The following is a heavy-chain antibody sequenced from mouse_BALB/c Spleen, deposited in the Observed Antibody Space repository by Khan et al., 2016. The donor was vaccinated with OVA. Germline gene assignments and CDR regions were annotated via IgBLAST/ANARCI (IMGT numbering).Heavy chain of an antibody. CDR3: TRLGYYCGSEGFAY. Sequence: EVELVESGGDLVKPGGSLKLSCAASGFTFSTYGMSWVRQTPDKRLEWVATVSTGGSYTYYPDSVKGRSTIPRDNAKNTLYLQMCGLKSEDTAMFYCTRLGYYCGSEGFAYWGQGTLVNVSA. CDR1: GFTFSTYG. CDR2: VSTGGSYT. J-gene: IGHJ3*01. D-gene: IGHD1-1*01. V-gene: IGHV5-6*01.